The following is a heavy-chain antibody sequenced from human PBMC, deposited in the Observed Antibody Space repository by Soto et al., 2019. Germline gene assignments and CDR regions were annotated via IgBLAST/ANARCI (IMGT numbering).Heavy chain of an antibody. J-gene: IGHJ6*02. CDR2: IWYDGSNK. Sequence: GGSLRLSCAASGFTFSSYGMHWVRQAPGKGLEWVAVIWYDGSNKYYADSVKGRFTISRDNSKNTLYLQMNSLRAEDTAVYYCARQDEYYDFWSGFLHHYYYYYGMDVWGQGTTVTVSS. CDR1: GFTFSSYG. V-gene: IGHV3-33*01. CDR3: ARQDEYYDFWSGFLHHYYYYYGMDV. D-gene: IGHD3-3*01.